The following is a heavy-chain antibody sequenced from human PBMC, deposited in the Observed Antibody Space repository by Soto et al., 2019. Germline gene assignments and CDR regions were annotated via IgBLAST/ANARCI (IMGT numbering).Heavy chain of an antibody. Sequence: QPGGSLRLSCAASGFPFSSYGMHWVRQAPGKGLEWVAVISYDGSNKYYADSVKGRFTISRDNSKNTLYLQMNSLRAEDTAVYYCAKDHGTCLDYWGQGTLVTVSS. CDR1: GFPFSSYG. D-gene: IGHD6-13*01. V-gene: IGHV3-30*18. CDR3: AKDHGTCLDY. CDR2: ISYDGSNK. J-gene: IGHJ4*02.